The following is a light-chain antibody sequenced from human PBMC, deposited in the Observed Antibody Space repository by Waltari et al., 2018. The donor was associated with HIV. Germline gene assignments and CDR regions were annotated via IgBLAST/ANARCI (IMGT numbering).Light chain of an antibody. CDR3: YSRDSSGDHR. V-gene: IGLV3-19*01. CDR2: GKN. CDR1: SLGNYY. Sequence: SSELTQDPAVSVALGQTVRITCQGDSLGNYYASWYQQKPGQAPRLFSFGKNNRASGIPDRFSGSSSGSTSSLTITGAQAEDEADYYCYSRDSSGDHRFGGGTKLTVL. J-gene: IGLJ2*01.